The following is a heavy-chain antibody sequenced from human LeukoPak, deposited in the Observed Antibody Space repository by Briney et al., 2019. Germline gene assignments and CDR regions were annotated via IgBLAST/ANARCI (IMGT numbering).Heavy chain of an antibody. V-gene: IGHV4-59*01. Sequence: PSETLSLTCSVSGDSISGYYWSWIRQPPGKGLEWIGYIYYSGSTNYNPSLKSRVTISVDTSKNQFSLKLSSVTAADTAVYYCARDWGQSDYYFDYWGQGTLVTVSS. D-gene: IGHD3-16*01. CDR2: IYYSGST. CDR1: GDSISGYY. J-gene: IGHJ4*02. CDR3: ARDWGQSDYYFDY.